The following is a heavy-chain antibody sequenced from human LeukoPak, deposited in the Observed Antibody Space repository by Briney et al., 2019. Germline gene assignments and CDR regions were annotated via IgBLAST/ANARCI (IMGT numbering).Heavy chain of an antibody. D-gene: IGHD3-10*01. CDR1: GGTFSSYA. CDR2: IIPIFGTA. Sequence: SVKVSCKASGGTFSSYAISWVRQAPGQGLEWMGGIIPIFGTANYAQKFQGRVTITADKSTSTAYMELSSLRSEDTAVYYCASSGGGRYYYCSGSYRWFDPWGQGTLVTVSS. J-gene: IGHJ5*02. CDR3: ASSGGGRYYYCSGSYRWFDP. V-gene: IGHV1-69*06.